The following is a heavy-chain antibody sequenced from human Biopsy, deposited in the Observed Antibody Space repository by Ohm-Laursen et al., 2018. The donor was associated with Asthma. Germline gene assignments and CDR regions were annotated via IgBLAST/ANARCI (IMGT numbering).Heavy chain of an antibody. J-gene: IGHJ6*02. V-gene: IGHV1-18*01. CDR2: ISVYNGNT. CDR1: GCTFNSAG. CDR3: ARAVDYSHYYGIDV. D-gene: IGHD3-10*01. Sequence: SSVKVSCKTSGCTFNSAGITWVRQAPGQGLEWMGWISVYNGNTKVAQKLQDRVTMITDTSTSTAYMELRSLRSDDTAVYFCARAVDYSHYYGIDVRGQGTTVTVS.